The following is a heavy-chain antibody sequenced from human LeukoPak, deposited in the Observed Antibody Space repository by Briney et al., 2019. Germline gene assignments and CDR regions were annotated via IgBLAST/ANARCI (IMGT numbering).Heavy chain of an antibody. CDR2: ISVNNGDT. D-gene: IGHD2-2*01. CDR1: GYTFTTYI. Sequence: ASVKVSCKASGYTFTTYILAWVRQAPGQSLEWMGWISVNNGDTNYAQSFQDRVTLTRDTSTNTAYLELRSLRPDDTAIIYCATATQPRGFFLHWGQGTLVTVSS. CDR3: ATATQPRGFFLH. V-gene: IGHV1-18*01. J-gene: IGHJ1*01.